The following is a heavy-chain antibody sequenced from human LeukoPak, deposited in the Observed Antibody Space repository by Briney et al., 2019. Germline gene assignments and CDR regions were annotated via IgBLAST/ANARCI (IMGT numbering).Heavy chain of an antibody. CDR2: ISSSGDTM. V-gene: IGHV3-11*04. CDR1: GFSFSDYY. J-gene: IGHJ4*02. D-gene: IGHD1-7*01. CDR3: ARVMGNYASDY. Sequence: NPGGSLRLSCAASGFSFSDYYMSWIRQAPGKGLEWVSYISSSGDTMSYADSVKGRFTISRDNAKNSLYLQMSSLRAEHAAIYYCARVMGNYASDYWGQGALVTVSS.